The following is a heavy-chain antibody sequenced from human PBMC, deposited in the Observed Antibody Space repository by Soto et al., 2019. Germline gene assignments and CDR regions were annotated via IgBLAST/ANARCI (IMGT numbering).Heavy chain of an antibody. CDR1: GGSISSGGYY. CDR3: ARGRGIVATINRSLLFDY. J-gene: IGHJ4*02. CDR2: IYYSGST. Sequence: QVQLQESGPGLVKPSQTLSLTCTVSGGSISSGGYYWSWIHQHPGKGLEWIGYIYYSGSTYYNPSLKSRVTIAVDKSKNQFSLKLSSVTAADTAVYYCARGRGIVATINRSLLFDYWGQGTLVTVSS. V-gene: IGHV4-31*03. D-gene: IGHD5-12*01.